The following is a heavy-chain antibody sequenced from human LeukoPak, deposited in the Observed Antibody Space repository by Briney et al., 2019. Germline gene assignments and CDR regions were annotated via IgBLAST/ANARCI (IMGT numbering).Heavy chain of an antibody. J-gene: IGHJ4*02. CDR3: ATYYSDSSAYVHYLDS. D-gene: IGHD3-22*01. V-gene: IGHV4-4*02. Sequence: SGTLSLTCAVSGGSISSSNWWSWVRQPPGKGLEWIGEIYHSGSTNYNPSLKSRVTISVDKSKNQFSLKLSSVTAADTAVYYCATYYSDSSAYVHYLDSWGQGTLVTVSS. CDR2: IYHSGST. CDR1: GGSISSSNW.